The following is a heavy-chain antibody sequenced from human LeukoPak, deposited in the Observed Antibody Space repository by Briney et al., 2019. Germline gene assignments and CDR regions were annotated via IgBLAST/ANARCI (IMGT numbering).Heavy chain of an antibody. J-gene: IGHJ5*02. CDR2: IYYGGST. V-gene: IGHV4-59*08. CDR3: AKSDYNWGWFDP. Sequence: PSGTLSLTCTVSGGSISSYFWNWIRQPPGKGLEWIGYIYYGGSTNYNPSLKSRVTISIDTSKNQFSLKLISVTAADTAVYYCAKSDYNWGWFDPWGQGTLVTVSS. D-gene: IGHD4-11*01. CDR1: GGSISSYF.